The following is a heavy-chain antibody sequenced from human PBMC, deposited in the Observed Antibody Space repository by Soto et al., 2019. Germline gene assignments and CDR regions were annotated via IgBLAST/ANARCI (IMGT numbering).Heavy chain of an antibody. CDR1: GYTFTSYG. D-gene: IGHD2-15*01. CDR2: ISAYNGNT. CDR3: ARYGSGGSCSSPQYCYGMDV. Sequence: QVQLLQSGAAVKKPGASVKVSCTASGYTFTSYGISWVRQAPGQGRERMGLISAYNGNTNYAQKLQGRVTMTTDTPTSTAYMDLRSLRADDTAVYYCARYGSGGSCSSPQYCYGMDVWGQGTTVTVPS. J-gene: IGHJ6*02. V-gene: IGHV1-18*01.